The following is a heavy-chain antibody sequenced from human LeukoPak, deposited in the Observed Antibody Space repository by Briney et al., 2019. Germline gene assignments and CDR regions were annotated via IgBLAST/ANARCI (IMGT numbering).Heavy chain of an antibody. CDR3: ARDWRFGEWENNWFDP. Sequence: SETLSLTCTVSDGSISSYYWSWIRQPPGKVLEGIGSMYYSGSTNYNPSLNSRVTISVDTSKNPFSLKLSSVTAADTAVYYCARDWRFGEWENNWFDPWGQGTLVTVSS. CDR2: MYYSGST. J-gene: IGHJ5*02. V-gene: IGHV4-59*01. CDR1: DGSISSYY. D-gene: IGHD3-10*01.